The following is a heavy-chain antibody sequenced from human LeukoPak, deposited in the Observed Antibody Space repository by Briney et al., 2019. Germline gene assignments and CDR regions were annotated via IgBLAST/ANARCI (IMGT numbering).Heavy chain of an antibody. CDR1: GFTFSSYW. J-gene: IGHJ4*02. D-gene: IGHD4/OR15-4a*01. Sequence: GGSLRLSCAASGFTFSSYWMSWVRQAPGKGLEWVANIKQDGSEKYYVDSVKGRLTISRGNAKNSLYLQMNSLRAEDTAVYYCARVHGAYPFDYWGQGTLVTVSS. V-gene: IGHV3-7*01. CDR2: IKQDGSEK. CDR3: ARVHGAYPFDY.